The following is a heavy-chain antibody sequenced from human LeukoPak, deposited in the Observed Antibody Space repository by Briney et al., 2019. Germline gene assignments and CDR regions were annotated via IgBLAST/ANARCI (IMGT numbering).Heavy chain of an antibody. CDR3: AKDIQLST. CDR1: GFPFNTYG. D-gene: IGHD3-16*02. J-gene: IGHJ3*01. V-gene: IGHV3-33*06. Sequence: PGRSLRLSCTASGFPFNTYGMYWVRQAPGKGLEWVAVIWYDGGNKYYADSVKGRFNISRDNSKNTLSLQMNSLRVEDTAIYYCAKDIQLSTWGPGTMVTVSS. CDR2: IWYDGGNK.